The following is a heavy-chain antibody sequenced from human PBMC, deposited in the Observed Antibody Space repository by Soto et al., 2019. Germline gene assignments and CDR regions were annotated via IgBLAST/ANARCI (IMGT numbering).Heavy chain of an antibody. CDR2: ISSSSSYI. J-gene: IGHJ6*03. Sequence: EVQLVESGGGLVKPGGSLRLSCPASGFTFSSYSMNWVRQAPGKGLEWVSSISSSSSYIYYADSVKGRFTNSRDNAQNSLYLQMNSLRAEYTAVYYCARDVAVTSYYYMVVWGKGTTVTV. CDR3: ARDVAVTSYYYMVV. CDR1: GFTFSSYS. D-gene: IGHD4-17*01. V-gene: IGHV3-21*01.